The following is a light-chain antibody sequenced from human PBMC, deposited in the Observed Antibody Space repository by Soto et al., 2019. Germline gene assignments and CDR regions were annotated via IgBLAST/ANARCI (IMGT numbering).Light chain of an antibody. CDR2: GAS. CDR3: QQYNNWPPA. CDR1: QSVSSY. J-gene: IGKJ1*01. Sequence: EIVLTQSPATLSLSPGERATLSCRASQSVSSYLAWYQQKPGQAPRLLIYGASTRATGIPARFSGSGSETEFTLTISSLQSEDFSVYSCQQYNNWPPAFGQGTKVDIK. V-gene: IGKV3-15*01.